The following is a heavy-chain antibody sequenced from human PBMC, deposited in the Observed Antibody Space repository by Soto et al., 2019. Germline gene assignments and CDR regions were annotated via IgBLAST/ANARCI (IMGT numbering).Heavy chain of an antibody. CDR2: INHSGST. CDR3: ARGKLYSSGWFFFDY. J-gene: IGHJ4*02. Sequence: ASETLSLTCAVYGGSFSGYYWSWIRQPPGKGLEWIGEINHSGSTNYNPSLKSRVTISVDTSKNQFSLKLSSVTAADTAVYYCARGKLYSSGWFFFDYWGQGTLVTVSS. CDR1: GGSFSGYY. D-gene: IGHD6-19*01. V-gene: IGHV4-34*01.